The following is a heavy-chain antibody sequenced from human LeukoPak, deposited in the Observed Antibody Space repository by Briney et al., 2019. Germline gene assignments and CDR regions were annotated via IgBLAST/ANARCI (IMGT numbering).Heavy chain of an antibody. CDR1: GYSFTSYW. V-gene: IGHV5-51*01. J-gene: IGHJ6*03. D-gene: IGHD6-19*01. CDR3: ARSLAVAGYHYYYYMDV. CDR2: IYPGDSDT. Sequence: GESLKISCKGSGYSFTSYWIGWVRQMPGKGLEWMGIIYPGDSDTRYSPSFQGQVTISADKSISTAYLQWSSLKASDTAMYYCARSLAVAGYHYYYYMDVWGKGTTVTVSS.